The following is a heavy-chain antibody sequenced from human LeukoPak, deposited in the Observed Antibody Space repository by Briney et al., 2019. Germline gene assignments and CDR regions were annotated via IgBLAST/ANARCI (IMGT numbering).Heavy chain of an antibody. D-gene: IGHD3-10*01. CDR2: ISGSGGST. Sequence: GGSLRLSCAASGFTFSSYAMSWVRQAPGKGLEWVSAISGSGGSTYYADSVKGRFTISRDNSKNTLYLQMNSLRAEDTAVYYCAKDDPLPYYYGSGSSREYFDYWGQGTLVTVSS. J-gene: IGHJ4*02. V-gene: IGHV3-23*01. CDR3: AKDDPLPYYYGSGSSREYFDY. CDR1: GFTFSSYA.